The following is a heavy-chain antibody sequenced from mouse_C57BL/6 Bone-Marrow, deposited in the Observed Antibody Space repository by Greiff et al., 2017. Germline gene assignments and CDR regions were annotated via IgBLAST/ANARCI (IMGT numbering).Heavy chain of an antibody. V-gene: IGHV1-7*01. Sequence: QVQLQQSGAELAKPGASVKLSCKASGYTFTSYWMHWVKQRPGQGLEWIGYINPSSGYTKYNQKFKDKATVTADTSSSTAYMQLSSLTYEYAEVYYFSRRCYYDSSSCYFDYWGQGTTLTVSS. J-gene: IGHJ2*01. D-gene: IGHD1-1*01. CDR3: SRRCYYDSSSCYFDY. CDR1: GYTFTSYW. CDR2: INPSSGYT.